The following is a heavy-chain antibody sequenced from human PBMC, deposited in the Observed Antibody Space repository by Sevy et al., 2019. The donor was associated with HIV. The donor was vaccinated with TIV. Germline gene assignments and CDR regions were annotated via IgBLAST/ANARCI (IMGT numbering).Heavy chain of an antibody. CDR1: GDTLNVLS. J-gene: IGHJ4*02. D-gene: IGHD3-22*01. CDR3: ATTKDYYDSSGYPFDD. Sequence: ASVKVSCKVSGDTLNVLSMHWVRQAPGKGLEWMATFDPEDDETFYAQKFQGRVTLTEDTSTGTAYMGLSSLRSEDTALYFCATTKDYYDSSGYPFDDWGQGTLVIVSS. V-gene: IGHV1-24*01. CDR2: FDPEDDET.